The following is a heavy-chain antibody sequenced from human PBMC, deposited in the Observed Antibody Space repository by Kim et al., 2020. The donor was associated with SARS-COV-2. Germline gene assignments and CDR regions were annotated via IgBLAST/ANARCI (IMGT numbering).Heavy chain of an antibody. CDR3: ARGSVRVRAAAAGPFDY. V-gene: IGHV1-18*01. D-gene: IGHD6-13*01. Sequence: LQGRVTMTTDTSTSTAYMELRSLRSDDTAVYYCARGSVRVRAAAAGPFDYWGQGTLVTVSS. J-gene: IGHJ4*02.